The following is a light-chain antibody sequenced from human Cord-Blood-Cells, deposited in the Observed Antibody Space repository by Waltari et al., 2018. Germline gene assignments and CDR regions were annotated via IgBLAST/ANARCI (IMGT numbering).Light chain of an antibody. CDR2: GKN. V-gene: IGLV3-19*01. CDR1: SLRSYY. CDR3: NSRDSSGNHLV. Sequence: SSELTQDPAVSVALGQTVRITCQGDSLRSYYASWYQQKPGQAPVLVIYGKNNRPSAITDRFSGSSSGNTAALTITGAQAEEEADYYCNSRDSSGNHLVFGGGTKLTVL. J-gene: IGLJ2*01.